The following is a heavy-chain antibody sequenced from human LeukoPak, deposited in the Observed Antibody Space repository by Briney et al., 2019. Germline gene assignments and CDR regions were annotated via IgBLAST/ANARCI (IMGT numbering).Heavy chain of an antibody. CDR1: GGSITSYF. V-gene: IGHV4-59*01. CDR3: AGEDYGGYRFDY. Sequence: KASETLPLTCTVSGGSITSYFWSWIRQPPGKALEWIAYISHSGTINYNPSLKSRVAISLDASKNQFSLKLRSVTAADTAVYYCAGEDYGGYRFDYWGQGMLVTVSS. CDR2: ISHSGTI. D-gene: IGHD4-23*01. J-gene: IGHJ4*02.